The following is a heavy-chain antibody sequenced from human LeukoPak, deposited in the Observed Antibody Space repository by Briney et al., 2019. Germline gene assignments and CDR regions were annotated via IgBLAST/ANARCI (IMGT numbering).Heavy chain of an antibody. CDR2: IWYDGSNK. Sequence: GGSLRLSCAASGFTFSSYGMHWVRQAPGKGLEWVAVIWYDGSNKYYADSVKGRFTISRDNSKNTLYLQMNSLRAEDTAVYYCARAYAGSYSGGDYWGQGTLVTVSS. CDR3: ARAYAGSYSGGDY. D-gene: IGHD1-26*01. CDR1: GFTFSSYG. J-gene: IGHJ4*02. V-gene: IGHV3-33*01.